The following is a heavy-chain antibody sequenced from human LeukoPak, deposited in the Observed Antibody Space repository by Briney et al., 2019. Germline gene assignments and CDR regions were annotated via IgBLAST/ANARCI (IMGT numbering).Heavy chain of an antibody. CDR3: ARMGVILGSYKWFDP. V-gene: IGHV2-70*11. Sequence: ESGPTLVNPTQTLTLTCTFSGFSLSTSGMCVSWIREPPGKALEWLARIDWDDDKYYSTSLKTRLTISKDNSKNQVVLTMTNMDPVDTATYYCARMGVILGSYKWFDPWGQGTLVTVSS. D-gene: IGHD3-10*01. CDR1: GFSLSTSGMC. CDR2: IDWDDDK. J-gene: IGHJ5*02.